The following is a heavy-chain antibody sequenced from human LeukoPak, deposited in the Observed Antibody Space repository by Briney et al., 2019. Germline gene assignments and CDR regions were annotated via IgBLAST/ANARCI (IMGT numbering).Heavy chain of an antibody. CDR1: GGSISSSYW. Sequence: NPSGTLSLTCAVSGGSISSSYWWSWVRQPPGKGLEWIGEVYHSGSTNYSPSLKSRVTISVDKSKNQFSLKLSSVTAADTAVYYCARRKWQRGPDVVNPFDYWGQGTLVTVSS. J-gene: IGHJ4*02. CDR3: ARRKWQRGPDVVNPFDY. V-gene: IGHV4-4*02. D-gene: IGHD5-12*01. CDR2: VYHSGST.